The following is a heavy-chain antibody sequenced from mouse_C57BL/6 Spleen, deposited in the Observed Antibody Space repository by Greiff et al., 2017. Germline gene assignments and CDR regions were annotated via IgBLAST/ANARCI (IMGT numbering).Heavy chain of an antibody. V-gene: IGHV1-82*01. Sequence: QVQLQQSGPELVKPGASVKISCKASGYAFSSSWMNWVKQRPGKGLEWIGRIYPGDGDTNYNGKFKGKATLTADKSSSTAYMQLSSLTSEDSAVYFGAMDGDYYSKPGFDYWGQGTTLTVSS. J-gene: IGHJ2*01. D-gene: IGHD2-5*01. CDR1: GYAFSSSW. CDR3: AMDGDYYSKPGFDY. CDR2: IYPGDGDT.